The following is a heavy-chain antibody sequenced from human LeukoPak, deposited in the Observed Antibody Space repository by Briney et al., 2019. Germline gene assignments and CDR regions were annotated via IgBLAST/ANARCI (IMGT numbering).Heavy chain of an antibody. J-gene: IGHJ4*02. Sequence: GGSLRLSCAASGFTFSSYGMHWVRQAPGKGLEWVAFIRYDGSNKYYADSVKGRFTISRDNSKNTLYLQMNSLRAEDTAVYYCAKGGTIFGVVIDYFDYWGQGTLVTVSS. V-gene: IGHV3-30*02. CDR1: GFTFSSYG. CDR2: IRYDGSNK. CDR3: AKGGTIFGVVIDYFDY. D-gene: IGHD3-3*01.